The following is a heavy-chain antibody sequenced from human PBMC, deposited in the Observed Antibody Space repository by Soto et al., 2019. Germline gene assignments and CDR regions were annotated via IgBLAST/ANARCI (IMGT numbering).Heavy chain of an antibody. CDR2: ISAYNGNT. CDR1: GYTFTSYG. J-gene: IGHJ6*02. V-gene: IGHV1-18*04. Sequence: QVQLVQSGAEVKKPGASVKVSCKASGYTFTSYGISWVRQAPGQGLEWMGWISAYNGNTNYAQKLQGRVTMTTDTATSTAYMELRSLRSDDTAVYYCARDGTGALWFGESKYGMDVWGQGTTVTVSS. D-gene: IGHD3-10*01. CDR3: ARDGTGALWFGESKYGMDV.